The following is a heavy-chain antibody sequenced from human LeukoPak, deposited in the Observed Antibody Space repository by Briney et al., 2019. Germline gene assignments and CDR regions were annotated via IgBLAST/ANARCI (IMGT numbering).Heavy chain of an antibody. CDR3: TKAPLARYYYYGMDV. CDR2: IYSGGST. CDR1: GFTVSSNY. J-gene: IGHJ6*02. Sequence: GGSLRLSCAASGFTVSSNYMSWVRQAPGKGLEWVSVIYSGGSTYYADSVKGRFTISRDNSKNTLYLQMNSLRAEDTAVYYCTKAPLARYYYYGMDVWGQGTTVTVSS. V-gene: IGHV3-53*01.